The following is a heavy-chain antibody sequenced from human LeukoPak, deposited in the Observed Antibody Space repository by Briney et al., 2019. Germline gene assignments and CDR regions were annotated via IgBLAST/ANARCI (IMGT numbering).Heavy chain of an antibody. V-gene: IGHV4-59*12. D-gene: IGHD1-26*01. Sequence: SETLSLTCTVSGGSISSYYWSCMRHPPGKGREWIGSIYYSGSTYYNPSLKSRVTISVDTSKNQFSLKVSSVTAADAAVYYCARPLGELTINDAFDIWGQGTMVTVSS. J-gene: IGHJ3*02. CDR1: GGSISSYY. CDR2: IYYSGST. CDR3: ARPLGELTINDAFDI.